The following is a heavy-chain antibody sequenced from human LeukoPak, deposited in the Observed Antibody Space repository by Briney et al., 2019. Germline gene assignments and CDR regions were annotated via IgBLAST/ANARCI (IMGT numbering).Heavy chain of an antibody. D-gene: IGHD3-22*01. CDR3: ARDPFTSGDYYDSSGYSGY. CDR1: GFTFSSYS. Sequence: GGSLRLSXAASGFTFSSYSMNWVRQAPGKGLEWVSSISSSSSYIYYADSVKGRFTISRDNAKNSLYLQMNSLRAEDTAVYYCARDPFTSGDYYDSSGYSGYWGQGTLVTVSS. V-gene: IGHV3-21*01. CDR2: ISSSSSYI. J-gene: IGHJ4*02.